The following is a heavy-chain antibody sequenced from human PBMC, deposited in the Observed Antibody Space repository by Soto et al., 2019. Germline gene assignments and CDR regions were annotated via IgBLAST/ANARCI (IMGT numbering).Heavy chain of an antibody. CDR2: IYWDDDK. V-gene: IGHV2-5*02. CDR3: AHPGYGDLPFGY. CDR1: GFSLSTSGVG. Sequence: QITLKESGPTLVKPTQTLTLTCTFSGFSLSTSGVGVGWIRQPPGKALEWLALIYWDDDKRYSPSLKSRLTITKDTSKNQVVLTMTNIDPVDTATYYCAHPGYGDLPFGYWGQGTLVTVSS. J-gene: IGHJ4*02. D-gene: IGHD4-17*01.